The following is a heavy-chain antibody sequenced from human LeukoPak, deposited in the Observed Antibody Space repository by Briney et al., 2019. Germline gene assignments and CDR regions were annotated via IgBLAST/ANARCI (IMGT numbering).Heavy chain of an antibody. J-gene: IGHJ4*02. CDR2: ITSSSKTI. V-gene: IGHV3-48*02. D-gene: IGHD4-17*01. CDR1: GFIFSDYT. CDR3: ARPTTVPLDY. Sequence: GGSLRLSCAASGFIFSDYTMNWVRQTPGKGLEWVSSITSSSKTIHYADSVKGRFTISRDNAKNSLYLQMNSLRDDDTAVYHCARPTTVPLDYWGQGTLVTVSS.